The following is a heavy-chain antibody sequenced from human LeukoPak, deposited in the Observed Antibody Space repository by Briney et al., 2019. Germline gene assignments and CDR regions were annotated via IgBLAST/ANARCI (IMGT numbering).Heavy chain of an antibody. CDR2: ISASGGNS. V-gene: IGHV3-23*01. CDR3: AKGDYDRSGTFDC. J-gene: IGHJ4*02. CDR1: GLTVFSSY. Sequence: GGSLRLSCAASGLTVFSSYMSWVRQAPGKGLEWVSAISASGGNSYYADSVKGRFTTFRDNSQKTLFLQMNSLRAEDTAVYYCAKGDYDRSGTFDCWGQGTLVTVSS. D-gene: IGHD3-22*01.